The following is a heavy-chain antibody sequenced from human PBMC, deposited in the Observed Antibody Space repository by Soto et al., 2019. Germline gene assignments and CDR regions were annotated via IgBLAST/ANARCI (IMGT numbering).Heavy chain of an antibody. J-gene: IGHJ5*02. CDR1: GGSFSYYY. Sequence: PSETLSLTCAIYGGSFSYYYWIWIRQPPGKGLEWIGEINHSGSTNYNPSLKSRVTMSVDTSKNQFSLRLNSVTAADTAVYYCARGADTALVRGYNWFDPWGQGTLVTVSS. V-gene: IGHV4-34*01. CDR2: INHSGST. D-gene: IGHD5-18*01. CDR3: ARGADTALVRGYNWFDP.